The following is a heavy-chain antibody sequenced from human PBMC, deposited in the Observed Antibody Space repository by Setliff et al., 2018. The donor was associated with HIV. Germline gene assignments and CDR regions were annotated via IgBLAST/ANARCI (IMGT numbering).Heavy chain of an antibody. CDR1: GYTFTDYY. J-gene: IGHJ4*02. Sequence: ASVKVSCKASGYTFTDYYIHWVRQAPGQGLEWMGWIYPNTGGTNYAQKFQGRVTMTRDTSITTAYMELSRLSSDDTAVYYCARADYGDHLDYWGQGILVT. CDR3: ARADYGDHLDY. CDR2: IYPNTGGT. V-gene: IGHV1-2*02. D-gene: IGHD4-17*01.